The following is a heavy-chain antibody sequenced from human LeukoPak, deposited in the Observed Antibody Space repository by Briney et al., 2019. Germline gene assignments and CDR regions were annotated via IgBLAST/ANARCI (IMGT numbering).Heavy chain of an antibody. Sequence: SETLSLTCTVSGGSITNYYWPWLRQPAGKGLEWIGRIYSSGTTTYNPSLKSRVDMSVDTSKNQFSLKLRSVTAADTALYYCARVSPIRVAVSSYYYALDVWGQGTTVIVSS. J-gene: IGHJ6*02. D-gene: IGHD6-19*01. CDR3: ARVSPIRVAVSSYYYALDV. V-gene: IGHV4-4*07. CDR2: IYSSGTT. CDR1: GGSITNYY.